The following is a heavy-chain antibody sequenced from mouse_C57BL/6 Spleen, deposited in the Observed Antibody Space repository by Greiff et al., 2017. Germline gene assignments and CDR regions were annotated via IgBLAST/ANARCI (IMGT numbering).Heavy chain of an antibody. J-gene: IGHJ1*03. Sequence: EVQLVESGGGLVQPGGSLSLSCAASGFTFTDYYMSWVRQPPGKALEWLGFIRNKANGYTTEYSASVKGRFTISRDNSQSILYLQMNALRAEDSATYYCARSYYSNYVGYFDVWGTGTTVTVSS. D-gene: IGHD2-5*01. V-gene: IGHV7-3*01. CDR3: ARSYYSNYVGYFDV. CDR2: IRNKANGYTT. CDR1: GFTFTDYY.